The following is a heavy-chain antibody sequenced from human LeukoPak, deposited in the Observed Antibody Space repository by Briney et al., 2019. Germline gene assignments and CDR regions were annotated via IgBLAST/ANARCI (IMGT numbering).Heavy chain of an antibody. CDR1: GFTFSNYW. J-gene: IGHJ6*03. CDR3: AKRRHDYGDYYYMDV. Sequence: GGSLRLSCAASGFTFSNYWMHWVRQAPGKGLEWVSGITGTGGNTYYADSVKGRFTISRVNSKNTLYLQMNSLRADDTAVYYCAKRRHDYGDYYYMDVWGKGTTVTVSS. V-gene: IGHV3-23*01. D-gene: IGHD4-17*01. CDR2: ITGTGGNT.